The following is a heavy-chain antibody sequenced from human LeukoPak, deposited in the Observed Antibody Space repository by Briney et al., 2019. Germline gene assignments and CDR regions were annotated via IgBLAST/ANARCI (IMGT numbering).Heavy chain of an antibody. J-gene: IGHJ5*02. CDR3: ATDFYDST. D-gene: IGHD3-22*01. V-gene: IGHV3-15*07. CDR2: IRSNSDGGTI. Sequence: GGSLRLSCATSGFTFSNAWMNWVRQAPGKGLEWVGRIRSNSDGGTIDYAAPVKGRFTLSRDDSKTTLYLQMNSLQIEDTAVYYCATDFYDSTWGKGTLVTVSS. CDR1: GFTFSNAW.